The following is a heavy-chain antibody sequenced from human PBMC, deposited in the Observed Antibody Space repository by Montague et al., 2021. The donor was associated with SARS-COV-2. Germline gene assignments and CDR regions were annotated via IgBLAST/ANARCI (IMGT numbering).Heavy chain of an antibody. V-gene: IGHV4-34*01. D-gene: IGHD3-16*01. CDR1: SGSLSGYY. CDR3: ARGLDHNKGGDY. J-gene: IGHJ4*02. CDR2: INYSGDT. Sequence: SGTLSLTCAVYSGSLSGYYWSWIRQAPGKGLEWIGEINYSGDTYYNPSLTSRVTISMDTSESQFSLKMTSVTAADTAVYYCARGLDHNKGGDYWGQGILVIVSS.